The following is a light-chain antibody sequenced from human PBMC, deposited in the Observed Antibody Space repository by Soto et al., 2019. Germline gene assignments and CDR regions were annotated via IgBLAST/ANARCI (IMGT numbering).Light chain of an antibody. J-gene: IGKJ5*01. CDR2: DAS. Sequence: EIVLTQSPATLSLSPGERATLSCRASQSVSTYLAWFQQKPGQAPRLLIYDASTRATGSPARFSGSGSGTDFTLTISMLEPEDFAIYYCQQRHSWVTFGQGTRLEMK. CDR3: QQRHSWVT. CDR1: QSVSTY. V-gene: IGKV3-11*01.